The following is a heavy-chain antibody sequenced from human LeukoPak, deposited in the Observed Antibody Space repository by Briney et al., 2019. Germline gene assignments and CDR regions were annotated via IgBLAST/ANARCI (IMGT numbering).Heavy chain of an antibody. J-gene: IGHJ4*02. CDR3: ARGVYIAAAQYGY. Sequence: SETLSLTCTVSGGSISSYYWSWIRQPPGKGLEWIGYINYSGSTNYNPSLKSRVTISVDMSKNQFSLKLSSVAAADTAVYYCARGVYIAAAQYGYWGQGTLVTVSS. V-gene: IGHV4-59*01. CDR2: INYSGST. D-gene: IGHD6-13*01. CDR1: GGSISSYY.